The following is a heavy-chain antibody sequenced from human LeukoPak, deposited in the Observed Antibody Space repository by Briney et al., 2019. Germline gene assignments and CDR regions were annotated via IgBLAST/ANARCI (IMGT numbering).Heavy chain of an antibody. CDR1: GFTFSNAW. D-gene: IGHD4-17*01. CDR3: TTTPTLRETTVIHY. CDR2: IKSKTDGGTT. V-gene: IGHV3-15*01. Sequence: PGGSLRLSCAASGFTFSNAWMSWVRQAPGKGLEWVGRIKSKTDGGTTDYAAPVQGRFTISRDDSKNTLYLQMNSLKTEDTAVYYCTTTPTLRETTVIHYWGQGTLVTVSS. J-gene: IGHJ4*02.